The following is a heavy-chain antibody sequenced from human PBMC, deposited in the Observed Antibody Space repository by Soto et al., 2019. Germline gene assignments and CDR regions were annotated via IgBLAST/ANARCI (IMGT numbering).Heavy chain of an antibody. CDR3: ARGLGDIVVVVAATRTAFDI. CDR1: GGSFSGYY. J-gene: IGHJ3*02. D-gene: IGHD2-15*01. Sequence: SETLSLTCAVYGGSFSGYYWSWIRQPPGKGLEWIGEINHSGSTNYNPSLKSRVTISVDTSKNQFSLKLSSVTAADTAVYYCARGLGDIVVVVAATRTAFDIWGQGTMVTVSS. V-gene: IGHV4-34*01. CDR2: INHSGST.